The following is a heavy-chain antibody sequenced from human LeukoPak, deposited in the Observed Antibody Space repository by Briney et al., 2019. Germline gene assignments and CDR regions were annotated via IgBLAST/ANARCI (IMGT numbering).Heavy chain of an antibody. J-gene: IGHJ3*02. CDR1: GGSFSGYY. Sequence: PSETLSLTCAVYGGSFSGYYWSWIRQPPGKGREWIGEINHSGSTNYNPSLKSRVTISVDTSKNQYSLKLSSVTAADTAVYYCARKRGAFDIWGQGTMVTVSS. V-gene: IGHV4-34*01. CDR3: ARKRGAFDI. CDR2: INHSGST.